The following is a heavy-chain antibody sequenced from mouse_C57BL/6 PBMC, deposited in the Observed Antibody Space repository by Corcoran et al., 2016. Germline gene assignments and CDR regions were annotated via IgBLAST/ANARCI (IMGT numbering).Heavy chain of an antibody. D-gene: IGHD1-1*01. CDR3: ARRDYFGIPF. CDR1: GYAFSSYW. Sequence: QVQLQQSGAELVKPGASVKISCKASGYAFSSYWMNWVKQRPGKGLERIGQIYPGDGDTNYNGKFKGKATLTADKSSSTAYMPLSSLTSEDSAVYFFARRDYFGIPFWGQGTTLTVSS. J-gene: IGHJ2*01. V-gene: IGHV1-80*01. CDR2: IYPGDGDT.